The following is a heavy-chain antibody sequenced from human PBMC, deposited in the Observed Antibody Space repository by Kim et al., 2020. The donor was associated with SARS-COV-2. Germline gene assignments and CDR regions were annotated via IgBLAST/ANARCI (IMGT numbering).Heavy chain of an antibody. CDR2: ISGSGGST. CDR1: GFTFSSYA. D-gene: IGHD2-15*01. CDR3: ANGPTFPRYCSGGRCYGFDY. V-gene: IGHV3-23*01. Sequence: GGSLRLSCAASGFTFSSYAMSWVRQAPGKGLEWVSAISGSGGSTYYADSVKGRFTISRDNSKNTLYLQMNSLRAEDTAVYYCANGPTFPRYCSGGRCYGFDYWGQGTLVTVSS. J-gene: IGHJ4*02.